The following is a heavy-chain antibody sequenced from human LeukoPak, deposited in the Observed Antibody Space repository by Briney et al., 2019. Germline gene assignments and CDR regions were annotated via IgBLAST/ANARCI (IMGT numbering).Heavy chain of an antibody. V-gene: IGHV3-74*01. Sequence: GGSLRLSCAASGFTFSNYWMHWVRQAPGKGLWWVSRINSDGSRTSYADSVKGRFTISRDNAKHTLYLQMNSLRADDTAVYYCARDGYCSGATCYSESLTDYWGQGTLVTVSS. J-gene: IGHJ4*02. CDR3: ARDGYCSGATCYSESLTDY. CDR2: INSDGSRT. D-gene: IGHD2-15*01. CDR1: GFTFSNYW.